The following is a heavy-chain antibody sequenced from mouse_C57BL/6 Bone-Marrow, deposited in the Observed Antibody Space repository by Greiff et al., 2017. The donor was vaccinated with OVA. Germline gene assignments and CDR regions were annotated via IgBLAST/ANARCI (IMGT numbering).Heavy chain of an antibody. Sequence: VQLQQPGAELVKPGASVKTSCKASGYTFTSYWITWVKQRPGQGLEWIGDIYPGSGSTNYNEKFKSKATLTVDTSSSTAYMQLSSLTSEDSAVYYCARRTYGNPYAMDYWGQGTSVTVSS. J-gene: IGHJ4*01. CDR2: IYPGSGST. CDR1: GYTFTSYW. D-gene: IGHD2-1*01. V-gene: IGHV1-55*01. CDR3: ARRTYGNPYAMDY.